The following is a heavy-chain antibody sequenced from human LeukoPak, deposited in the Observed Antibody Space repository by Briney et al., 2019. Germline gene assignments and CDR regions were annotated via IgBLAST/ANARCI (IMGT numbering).Heavy chain of an antibody. CDR3: ASALFRGVRLVDY. CDR2: MSASSGNT. J-gene: IGHJ4*02. CDR1: GYTFTNYD. Sequence: ASVKVSCKASGYTFTNYDINWVRQATGQGLEWLGWMSASSGNTGYAQKFQGRVSMTRATSITTAYLELSSLTFEDTAVYYCASALFRGVRLVDYWGQGTLVTVSS. V-gene: IGHV1-8*01. D-gene: IGHD3-10*01.